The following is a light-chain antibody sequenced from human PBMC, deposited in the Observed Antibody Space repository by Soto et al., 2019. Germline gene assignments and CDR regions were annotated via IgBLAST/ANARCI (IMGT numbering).Light chain of an antibody. CDR3: QQRSNWSSLT. Sequence: EIVLTQSPATLSLSPGERATLSCRASRSVSTYLAWYQQRPGQAPRLLIYDASTRATGIPARFSGSGSETDFTLTISSLEPEDFAVYYCQQRSNWSSLTFGGGTKVDIK. CDR1: RSVSTY. CDR2: DAS. J-gene: IGKJ4*01. V-gene: IGKV3-11*01.